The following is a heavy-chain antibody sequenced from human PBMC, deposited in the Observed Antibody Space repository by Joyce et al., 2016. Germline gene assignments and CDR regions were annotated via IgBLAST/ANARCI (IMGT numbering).Heavy chain of an antibody. J-gene: IGHJ4*02. CDR2: VNSDVIST. V-gene: IGHV3-74*01. Sequence: EVQLVESGGGLVQPGGSLRLSCAASGFTFPVYWMHWVRQSPGKGLSWISRVNSDVISTTYAHSVMVRFTISRDNANNTLKLPMNGLRDEETAVYYCGRGMGLEGSWAPDYWGQGTLVAVSS. CDR3: GRGMGLEGSWAPDY. CDR1: GFTFPVYW. D-gene: IGHD1-26*01.